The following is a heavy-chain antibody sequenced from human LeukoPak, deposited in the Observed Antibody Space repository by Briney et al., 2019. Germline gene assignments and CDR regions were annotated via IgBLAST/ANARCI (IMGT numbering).Heavy chain of an antibody. CDR1: GYTFSSYG. CDR2: ISAYGHT. Sequence: GASVKVSCKTSGYTFSSYGITWVRQAPGQGLEWMGWISAYGHTKLARNLQARVTVTIDTSTTTAYMELRSLSSNGTAVYFCARETASGYLGFDFWGQGTLVTVSS. D-gene: IGHD3-3*01. V-gene: IGHV1-18*01. J-gene: IGHJ4*02. CDR3: ARETASGYLGFDF.